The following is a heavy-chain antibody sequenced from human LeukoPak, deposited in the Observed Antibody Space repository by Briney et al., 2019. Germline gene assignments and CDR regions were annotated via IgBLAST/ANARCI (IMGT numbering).Heavy chain of an antibody. J-gene: IGHJ4*02. CDR2: IYYSGST. Sequence: SETLSLTCTVSGGSISSGDYWSWIRQPPGKGLEWIGYIYYSGSTYYNPSLKSRVTISVDTSKNQFSLKLSSVTAADTAVYYCARLVGSIAARPDYWGQGTLVTVSS. D-gene: IGHD6-6*01. CDR1: GGSISSGDY. CDR3: ARLVGSIAARPDY. V-gene: IGHV4-30-4*08.